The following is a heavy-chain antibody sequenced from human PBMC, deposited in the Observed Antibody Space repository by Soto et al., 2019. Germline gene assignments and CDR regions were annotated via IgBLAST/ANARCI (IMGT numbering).Heavy chain of an antibody. CDR1: GDSVSSNSAA. CDR2: TYYRSKWYN. D-gene: IGHD3-3*01. CDR3: ARDPALRFWESYYGMDV. Sequence: PSETLSLTCGISGDSVSSNSAAWNWIRQSPSRGLEWLGRTYYRSKWYNDYAVSVKSRITINPDTSKNQFSLQLNSVTPEDTAVYYCARDPALRFWESYYGMDVWGQGTTVTVSS. J-gene: IGHJ6*02. V-gene: IGHV6-1*01.